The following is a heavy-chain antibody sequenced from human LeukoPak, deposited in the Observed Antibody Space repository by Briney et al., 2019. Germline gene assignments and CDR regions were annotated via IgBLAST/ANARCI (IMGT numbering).Heavy chain of an antibody. CDR3: ARAVISSSWTYYYYYYMDV. CDR2: INQSGST. CDR1: GGSFSGYY. V-gene: IGHV4-34*01. Sequence: SETLSLTCAVYGGSFSGYYWSWIRQPPGKGLEWIGEINQSGSTNYNPSLKSRVTISVDTSKNQFSLKLSSVTAADTAVYYCARAVISSSWTYYYYYYMDVWGKGTTVTISS. D-gene: IGHD6-13*01. J-gene: IGHJ6*03.